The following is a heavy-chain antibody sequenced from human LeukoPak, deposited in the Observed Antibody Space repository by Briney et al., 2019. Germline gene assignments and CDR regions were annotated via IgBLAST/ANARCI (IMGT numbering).Heavy chain of an antibody. Sequence: VASVKVSCKASGYTFTSYGISWVRQAPGQGLEWMGWISAYNGNTNYAQKLQGRVTMTTDTSTSTAYMELRSLRSDDTAVYYCARDPHVITIFGVDFPILYDRGVWFDPWGQGTLVTVSS. V-gene: IGHV1-18*01. CDR1: GYTFTSYG. D-gene: IGHD3-3*01. CDR2: ISAYNGNT. J-gene: IGHJ5*02. CDR3: ARDPHVITIFGVDFPILYDRGVWFDP.